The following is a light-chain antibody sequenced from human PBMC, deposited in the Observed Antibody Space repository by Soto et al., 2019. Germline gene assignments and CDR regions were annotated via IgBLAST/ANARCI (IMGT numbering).Light chain of an antibody. CDR1: QSVLYSSNNKNH. J-gene: IGKJ4*01. CDR2: WSS. Sequence: DIVMTQSPDSLAVSLGERATINCKSSQSVLYSSNNKNHLAWYQQKPGQPPKLLIYWSSTRECGVPDRFSGSGSVTDFTLTISSLQAEDLAVYYCQQYYSSSLTFGGGTKVEIK. V-gene: IGKV4-1*01. CDR3: QQYYSSSLT.